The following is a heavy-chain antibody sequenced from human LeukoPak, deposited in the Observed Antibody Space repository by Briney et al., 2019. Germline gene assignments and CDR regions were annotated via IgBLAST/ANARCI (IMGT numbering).Heavy chain of an antibody. V-gene: IGHV3-23*01. J-gene: IGHJ4*02. CDR3: AKDGYYYDSGGYYSDY. CDR1: GFTFSSYA. Sequence: GGSLRLSCAASGFTFSSYAMSWVRQAPGKGLEWVSAISGSGGSTYYADSVKGRFTISRDNSKNTLYLQMNSLRAEDTAVYYCAKDGYYYDSGGYYSDYWGQGTLVTVSS. CDR2: ISGSGGST. D-gene: IGHD3-22*01.